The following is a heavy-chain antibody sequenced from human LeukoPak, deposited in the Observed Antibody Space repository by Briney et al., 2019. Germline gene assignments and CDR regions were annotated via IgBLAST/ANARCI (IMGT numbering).Heavy chain of an antibody. V-gene: IGHV5-51*01. J-gene: IGHJ3*02. D-gene: IGHD1-26*01. CDR3: ARRGGSYSLELFAFNI. Sequence: GESLKISCEGSGYTFTKYWIGWVRQMPGKGLEWMGIIHPGDSHTWYSPSFQGQVTMSADKSISTAYLQWSSLKASDTAMYYCARRGGSYSLELFAFNIWGQGTMVTVSS. CDR2: IHPGDSHT. CDR1: GYTFTKYW.